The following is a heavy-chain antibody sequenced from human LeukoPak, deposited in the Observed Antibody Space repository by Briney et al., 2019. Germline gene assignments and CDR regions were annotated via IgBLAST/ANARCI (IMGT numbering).Heavy chain of an antibody. J-gene: IGHJ4*02. V-gene: IGHV3-74*01. CDR1: GFTFSDYW. CDR3: ATGEGRYFDY. D-gene: IGHD7-27*01. CDR2: VDRYGSDT. Sequence: GGSLRLSCAASGFTFSDYWIHWVRQAPGKGLVWVSRVDRYGSDTNYADSVKGRFTISRDNAKNTLYLQMDSLRPEDTAVYYCATGEGRYFDYWGQGTLVTVSS.